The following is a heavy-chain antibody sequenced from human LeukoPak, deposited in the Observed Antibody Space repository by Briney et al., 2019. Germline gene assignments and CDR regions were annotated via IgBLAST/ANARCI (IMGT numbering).Heavy chain of an antibody. V-gene: IGHV3-7*01. CDR1: GFTFSSYW. CDR3: AKVRVGTAHFDY. Sequence: GGSLRLSCAASGFTFSSYWMSWVRQAPGKGLEWVANIKQDGSEKYYADSVKGRFTISRDNSKNTLYLQMNSLRPEDTAVYYCAKVRVGTAHFDYWGRGTLVTVSS. CDR2: IKQDGSEK. J-gene: IGHJ4*02. D-gene: IGHD2-15*01.